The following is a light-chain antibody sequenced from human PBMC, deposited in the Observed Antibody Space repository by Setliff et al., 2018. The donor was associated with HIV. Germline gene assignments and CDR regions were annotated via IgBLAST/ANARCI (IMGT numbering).Light chain of an antibody. CDR2: EVS. V-gene: IGLV2-8*01. CDR1: SSDVGGYNY. CDR3: SSYAGSSYV. J-gene: IGLJ1*01. Sequence: GSPGQSITLSCTGASSDVGGYNYVSWYQQHPDKAPKVIIYEVSKRPSGVPDRFSGSKSGNTASLTVSGLQAEDEADYYCSSYAGSSYVFGSGTKVTV.